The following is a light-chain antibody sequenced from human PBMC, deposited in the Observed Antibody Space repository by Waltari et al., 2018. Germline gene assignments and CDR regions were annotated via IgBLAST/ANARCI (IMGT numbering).Light chain of an antibody. Sequence: EILLTQSPGTLSLSPGERATLSCRASQTVSNSYLPRYQQKPGQAPRLLIYGVSRRATGIPDRVTGSGSGTDFSLTISGLEPEDFAVYYCQQYAGAPYSFGQGTKLEIK. CDR1: QTVSNSY. CDR3: QQYAGAPYS. V-gene: IGKV3-20*01. J-gene: IGKJ2*03. CDR2: GVS.